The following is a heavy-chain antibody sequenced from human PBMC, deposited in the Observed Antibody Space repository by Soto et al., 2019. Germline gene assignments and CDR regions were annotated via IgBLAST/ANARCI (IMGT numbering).Heavy chain of an antibody. CDR1: GFTFSSYA. D-gene: IGHD3-9*01. J-gene: IGHJ4*02. CDR3: AKDLKRILTGPYYFDY. Sequence: EVQLLESGGGLVQPGGSLRLSCAASGFTFSSYAMSWVRQAPGKGLEWVSAISGSGGSTYYADSVKGRFTISRDNSKNTLYLQMNSLRADDTAVYYCAKDLKRILTGPYYFDYWGQGTLVTVSS. V-gene: IGHV3-23*01. CDR2: ISGSGGST.